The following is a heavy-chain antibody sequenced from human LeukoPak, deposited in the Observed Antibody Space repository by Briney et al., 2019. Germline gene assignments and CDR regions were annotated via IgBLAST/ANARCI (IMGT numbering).Heavy chain of an antibody. CDR2: ISSSGSTI. CDR1: GFTFSSYE. Sequence: GGSLRLSCAASGFTFSSYEMNWVRQAPGKGLEWVSYISSSGSTIYYADSVKGRFTISRDNAKNSLYLQMNSLRAEDTAVYYCASQDYRYYFDYWGQGTLVTVSP. V-gene: IGHV3-48*03. J-gene: IGHJ4*02. D-gene: IGHD4/OR15-4a*01. CDR3: ASQDYRYYFDY.